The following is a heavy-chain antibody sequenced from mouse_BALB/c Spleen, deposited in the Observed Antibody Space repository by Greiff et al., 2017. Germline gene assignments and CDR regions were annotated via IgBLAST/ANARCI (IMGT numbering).Heavy chain of an antibody. J-gene: IGHJ3*01. CDR1: GFTFSSYA. Sequence: EVQLVESGGGLVKPGGSLKLSCAASGFTFSSYAMSWVRQSPEKRLEWVAEISSGGSYTYYPDTVTGRFTISRDNAKNTLYLEMSSLRSEDTAMYYCASDGRGFAYWGQGTLVTVSA. CDR2: ISSGGSYT. CDR3: ASDGRGFAY. V-gene: IGHV5-9-4*01.